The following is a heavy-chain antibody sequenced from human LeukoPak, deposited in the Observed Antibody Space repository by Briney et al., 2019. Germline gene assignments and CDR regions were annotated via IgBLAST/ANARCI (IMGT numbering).Heavy chain of an antibody. Sequence: PGGSLRLSCAASGFTFSSYAMSWVRQAPGKGLEWVSAISGSGGSTYYADSVKGRFTISRDNSKNTLYLQMNSLRAEDTAVYYCAKDQDEFCSSTSSYWGQGTLVTVSS. D-gene: IGHD2-2*01. V-gene: IGHV3-23*01. CDR3: AKDQDEFCSSTSSY. CDR1: GFTFSSYA. CDR2: ISGSGGST. J-gene: IGHJ4*02.